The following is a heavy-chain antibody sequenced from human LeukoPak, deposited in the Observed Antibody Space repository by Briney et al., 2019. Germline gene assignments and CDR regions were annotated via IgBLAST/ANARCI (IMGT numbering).Heavy chain of an antibody. V-gene: IGHV3-7*01. D-gene: IGHD1-26*01. Sequence: GGSLRLSCVASGFTLRNTWMAWVRQAPGKGLEWVANINQDARTKHYVDSVKGRFTISRDNAKNSLYLQMNSLRAEDTAVYYCARDQSGNLDYWGQGTLVTVSA. CDR1: GFTLRNTW. CDR2: INQDARTK. CDR3: ARDQSGNLDY. J-gene: IGHJ4*02.